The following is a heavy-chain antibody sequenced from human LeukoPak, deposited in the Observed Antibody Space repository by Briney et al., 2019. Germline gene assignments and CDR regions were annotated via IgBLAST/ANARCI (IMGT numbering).Heavy chain of an antibody. J-gene: IGHJ4*02. CDR1: GFTFSSYS. Sequence: GGSLRLSCVASGFTFSSYSMHWVRQAPGNGLEWVAVISHDGSHKSYADSVRGRFTISRDNSRNTLSLQMNTLRPEDTALFYWARDPNRLADYGGDYFDHWGKGTLVTVSS. V-gene: IGHV3-30*04. D-gene: IGHD4-23*01. CDR3: ARDPNRLADYGGDYFDH. CDR2: ISHDGSHK.